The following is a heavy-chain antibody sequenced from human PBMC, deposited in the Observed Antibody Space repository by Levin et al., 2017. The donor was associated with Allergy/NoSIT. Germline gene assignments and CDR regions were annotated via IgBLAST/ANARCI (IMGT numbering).Heavy chain of an antibody. CDR1: GFTFSSYA. Sequence: GGSLRLSCAASGFTFSSYAMTWVRQAPGKGLEWVSGISGSGDSTYYADSVKGRLTISRDNSKNTLYLQMNSLRAEDTAVYYCAKGYNDFWSGYSHWGQGTLVTVSS. CDR3: AKGYNDFWSGYSH. D-gene: IGHD3-3*01. V-gene: IGHV3-23*01. J-gene: IGHJ4*02. CDR2: ISGSGDST.